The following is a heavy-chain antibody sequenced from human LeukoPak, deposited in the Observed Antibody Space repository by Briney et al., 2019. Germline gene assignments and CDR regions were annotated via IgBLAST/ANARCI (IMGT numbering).Heavy chain of an antibody. CDR1: GFTVSNSW. CDR2: INNDGNRI. V-gene: IGHV3-74*01. J-gene: IGHJ4*02. Sequence: GGSLRLSCAASGFTVSNSWMFWVRQAPGKGLMYVSEINNDGNRIRYVDSVKGRFTISRDGAKNTLFLQMNSLRDNDTAMYYCARGGLPGGFDYWGQGILVTVSS. CDR3: ARGGLPGGFDY. D-gene: IGHD7-27*01.